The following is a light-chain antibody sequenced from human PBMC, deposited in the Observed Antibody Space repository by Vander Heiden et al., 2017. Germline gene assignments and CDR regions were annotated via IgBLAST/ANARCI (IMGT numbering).Light chain of an antibody. CDR3: TSYAGSNNLV. CDR1: SSDVGGYNY. CDR2: EVS. Sequence: QSALTQPPSASGSPRQAVTICCTGTSSDVGGYNYVSWYQQHPSKAPKLMIYEVSKRPSGVPDRFSGSKSVNTASLTVSGLQAEDEADYYCTSYAGSNNLVFGGGTKLTVL. J-gene: IGLJ2*01. V-gene: IGLV2-8*01.